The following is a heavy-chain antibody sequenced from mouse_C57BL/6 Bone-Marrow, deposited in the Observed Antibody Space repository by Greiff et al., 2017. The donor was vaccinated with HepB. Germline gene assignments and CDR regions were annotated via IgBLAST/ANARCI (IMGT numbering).Heavy chain of an antibody. J-gene: IGHJ3*01. Sequence: VQLQQSGAELVRPGASVKLSCTASGFNIKDDYMHWVKQRPEQGLEWIGWIDPENGDTEYASKFQGKATITADTSSNTAYLQLSSLTSEDTAVYYCTGGWLPVAYWGQGTLVTVSA. D-gene: IGHD2-2*01. CDR2: IDPENGDT. CDR1: GFNIKDDY. V-gene: IGHV14-4*01. CDR3: TGGWLPVAY.